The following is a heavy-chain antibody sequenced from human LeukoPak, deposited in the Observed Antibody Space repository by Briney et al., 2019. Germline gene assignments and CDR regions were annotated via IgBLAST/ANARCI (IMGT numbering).Heavy chain of an antibody. Sequence: ASVKVSCKASGYTFTGHYMHWVRQAPGQGLEWMGWINPNSGGTNYAQKFQGRVTMTRDTSISTAYMELSRLRSDDTAVYYCARDLELGYCSGVSNYWGQGTLVTVSS. CDR3: ARDLELGYCSGVSNY. J-gene: IGHJ4*02. D-gene: IGHD2-15*01. CDR2: INPNSGGT. CDR1: GYTFTGHY. V-gene: IGHV1-2*02.